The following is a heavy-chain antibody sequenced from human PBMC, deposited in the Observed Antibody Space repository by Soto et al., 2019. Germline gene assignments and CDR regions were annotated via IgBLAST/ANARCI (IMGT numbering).Heavy chain of an antibody. D-gene: IGHD6-13*01. V-gene: IGHV1-46*01. CDR1: GYTFTHYY. CDR2: INPASGST. Sequence: QVQLVQSGAEVKKPGASVKVSCRTSGYTFTHYYIHWVRQAPVQGLAWLGIINPASGSTNYAQDFQGRVTLSMDTSTPTVYMELSGLRAEDTGIFYCASYLAAGDHWGQGTLVTVSS. J-gene: IGHJ4*02. CDR3: ASYLAAGDH.